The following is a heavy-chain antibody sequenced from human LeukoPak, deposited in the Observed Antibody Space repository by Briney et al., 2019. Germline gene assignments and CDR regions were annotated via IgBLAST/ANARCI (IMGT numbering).Heavy chain of an antibody. CDR3: ATGPEWLVFMSY. CDR1: GYTLTELS. J-gene: IGHJ4*02. Sequence: ASVKVSCKVSGYTLTELSMHWARQAPGKGLEWMGGFDPEDGETIYAQKFQGRVTMTEDTSTDTAYMELSSLRSEDTAVYYCATGPEWLVFMSYWGQGTLVTVSS. V-gene: IGHV1-24*01. D-gene: IGHD6-19*01. CDR2: FDPEDGET.